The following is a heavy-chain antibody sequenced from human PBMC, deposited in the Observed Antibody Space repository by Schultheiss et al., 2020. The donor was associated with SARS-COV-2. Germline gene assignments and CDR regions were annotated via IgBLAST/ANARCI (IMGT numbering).Heavy chain of an antibody. CDR3: ARGGGIRFLEWLFYLDY. CDR2: ITYSSSTI. Sequence: GESLKISCAASGFTFSSYSMNWVRQAPGKGLEWVSYITYSSSTIYYADSVKGRFTISRDNSKNTLYLQMNSLRAEDTAVYYCARGGGIRFLEWLFYLDYWGQGTLVTVSS. V-gene: IGHV3-48*01. J-gene: IGHJ4*02. D-gene: IGHD3-3*01. CDR1: GFTFSSYS.